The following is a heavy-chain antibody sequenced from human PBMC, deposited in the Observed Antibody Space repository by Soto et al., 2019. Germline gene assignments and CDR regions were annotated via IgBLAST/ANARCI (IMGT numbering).Heavy chain of an antibody. CDR3: ARAIKRWEVNYYFDF. V-gene: IGHV1-69*06. CDR2: IFVDSNTA. CDR1: GSTFNNFA. D-gene: IGHD1-26*01. Sequence: QVVLLQSGAEVKEPGSSVRVSCQVSGSTFNNFAFSWVRQAPGHGPECLGGIFVDSNTAEYSQRFQDRVTITADTSTDTLYMELGSLTFEDTAVYYCARAIKRWEVNYYFDFWGQGTLVTVSS. J-gene: IGHJ4*02.